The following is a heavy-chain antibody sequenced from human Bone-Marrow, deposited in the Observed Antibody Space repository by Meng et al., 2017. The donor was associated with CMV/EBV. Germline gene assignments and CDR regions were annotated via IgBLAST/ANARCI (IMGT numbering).Heavy chain of an antibody. CDR3: ARGGYYYDSRGYYYGWFDP. V-gene: IGHV4-34*01. CDR1: GGSFSGYY. J-gene: IGHJ5*02. CDR2: INHSGST. D-gene: IGHD3-22*01. Sequence: GSLRLSCAVYGGSFSGYYWSWIRQPPGKGLEWIGEINHSGSTNYNPSLKSRVTISVDTSKNQFSLKLCSVTAADTAVYYCARGGYYYDSRGYYYGWFDPWGQGTLVTVSS.